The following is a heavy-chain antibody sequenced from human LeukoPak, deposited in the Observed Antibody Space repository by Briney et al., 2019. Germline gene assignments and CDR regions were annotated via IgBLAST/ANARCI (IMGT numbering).Heavy chain of an antibody. V-gene: IGHV1-2*04. D-gene: IGHD2-15*01. CDR2: INPNSGGT. Sequence: GASVKVSCKASGYTFTGYYMHWVRQAPGQGLEWMGWINPNSGGTNYAQKFQGWVTMTTDTSTSTAYMELRSLRSDDTAVYYCARDPPRIVVVVAATNYSGMDVWGQGTTVTVSS. CDR3: ARDPPRIVVVVAATNYSGMDV. CDR1: GYTFTGYY. J-gene: IGHJ6*02.